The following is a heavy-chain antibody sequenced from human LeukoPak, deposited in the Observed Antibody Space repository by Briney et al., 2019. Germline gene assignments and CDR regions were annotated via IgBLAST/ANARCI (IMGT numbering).Heavy chain of an antibody. CDR2: IYYSGST. V-gene: IGHV4-30-4*01. J-gene: IGHJ5*02. D-gene: IGHD2-2*01. Sequence: PSQTLSLTCTVSGGSISSGDYYWSWIRQPPGKGLEWIGYIYYSGSTYYNPSLKSRVTISVDTSKNQFSLKLSSVTAADTAVYYCARRGCSSTSCYSLSFDPWGQGTLVTVSS. CDR3: ARRGCSSTSCYSLSFDP. CDR1: GGSISSGDYY.